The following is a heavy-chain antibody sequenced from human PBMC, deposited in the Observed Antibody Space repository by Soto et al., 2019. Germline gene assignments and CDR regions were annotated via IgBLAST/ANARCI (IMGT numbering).Heavy chain of an antibody. CDR1: GGSISSGPYS. J-gene: IGHJ6*02. Sequence: SETLSLTCTVSGGSISSGPYSWGWIRQPPGKGLEWIGTFYYSGSTYYNPSLESRVTISVDTSKNQFSLKVSSVTAADTAVYYCARCRVPAATRGYGMDVWGQGTTVTGSS. CDR2: FYYSGST. CDR3: ARCRVPAATRGYGMDV. D-gene: IGHD2-2*01. V-gene: IGHV4-39*01.